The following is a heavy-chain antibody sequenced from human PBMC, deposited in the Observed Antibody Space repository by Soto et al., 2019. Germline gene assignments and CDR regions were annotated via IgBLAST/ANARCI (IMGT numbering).Heavy chain of an antibody. CDR1: GYTLTSYG. D-gene: IGHD4-17*01. CDR2: MNADNGNT. CDR3: ARTLYGDNVDY. J-gene: IGHJ4*02. Sequence: ASVKVSCKASGYTLTSYGISWVRQATGQGVEWMGWMNADNGNTNYAQKLQGRVTMTRNTSISTAYMELSSLTSEDTAVYYCARTLYGDNVDYWGQGTLVTVSS. V-gene: IGHV1-8*02.